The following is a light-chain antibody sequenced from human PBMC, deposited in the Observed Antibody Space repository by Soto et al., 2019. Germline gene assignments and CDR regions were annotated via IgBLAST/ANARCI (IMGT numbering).Light chain of an antibody. Sequence: ETVLTQSPGTVSLSPGERATLSCTTSQTVNSDYLAWYQQKPGQAPRLLIYGVFNRATGIPDRFSGSGSGSYFTLTISGLEPEDSAFYYCQHYDGSPRTFGQGTNLEI. V-gene: IGKV3-20*01. CDR2: GVF. CDR1: QTVNSDY. J-gene: IGKJ2*01. CDR3: QHYDGSPRT.